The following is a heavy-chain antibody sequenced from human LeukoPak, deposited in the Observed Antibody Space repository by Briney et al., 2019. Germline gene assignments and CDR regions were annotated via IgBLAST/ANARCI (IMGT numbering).Heavy chain of an antibody. J-gene: IGHJ4*02. Sequence: TGGSLRLSCAASGFTFGSYAMSWVRQAPGKGLEWVSDITGGGASTYYADSVRGRFTISRDSSKNTLYLQMNSLTAGDTAVYYCAKESPPGQAYFDNWGQGTLVTVSS. CDR2: ITGGGAST. CDR3: AKESPPGQAYFDN. CDR1: GFTFGSYA. V-gene: IGHV3-23*01.